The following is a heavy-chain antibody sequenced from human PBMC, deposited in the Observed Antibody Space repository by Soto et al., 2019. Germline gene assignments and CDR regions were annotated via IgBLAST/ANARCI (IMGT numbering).Heavy chain of an antibody. V-gene: IGHV4-34*01. CDR1: GGSITDYS. D-gene: IGHD6-13*01. Sequence: SETLSLTCTVSGGSITDYSWVWIRQPPGKGLEWIGEINHSGSTNSNPSLKSRVTISVDTSKNQFSLKLSSVTAADTAVYYCARGGRTYSSSWSSVYYWGQGTLVTVSS. J-gene: IGHJ4*02. CDR3: ARGGRTYSSSWSSVYY. CDR2: INHSGST.